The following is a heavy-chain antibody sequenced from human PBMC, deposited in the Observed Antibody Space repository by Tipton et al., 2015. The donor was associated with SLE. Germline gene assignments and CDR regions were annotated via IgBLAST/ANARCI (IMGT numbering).Heavy chain of an antibody. D-gene: IGHD6-6*01. CDR1: GYNFTNYW. CDR3: ARHLDVTSSRSSWFDP. CDR2: IHPSHSDT. V-gene: IGHV5-51*01. Sequence: QLVQSGAEMKKPGESLRISCQGSGYNFTNYWIAWVRQMPGKGLEWMGIIHPSHSDTRYSPPFEGQVTMSADQSISTVYLQWSSLKASDTAVYYCARHLDVTSSRSSWFDPWGQGTLVTVSS. J-gene: IGHJ5*02.